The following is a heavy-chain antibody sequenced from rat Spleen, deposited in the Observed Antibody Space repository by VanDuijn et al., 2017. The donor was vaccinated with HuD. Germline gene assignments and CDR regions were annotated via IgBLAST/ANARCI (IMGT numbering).Heavy chain of an antibody. CDR2: ISPSGGNT. V-gene: IGHV5-19*01. CDR3: GTDYFGGYVMDA. CDR1: GFTFSNRA. J-gene: IGHJ4*01. D-gene: IGHD1-11*01. Sequence: EVQLVESDGGLVQPGRSLKLSCAASGFTFSNRAMHWIRQAPTKGLEWVASISPSGGNTFYRDSVKGRFTISRDNAKSTLYLQMDSLRSEDTATYYCGTDYFGGYVMDAWGQGVSVTVSS.